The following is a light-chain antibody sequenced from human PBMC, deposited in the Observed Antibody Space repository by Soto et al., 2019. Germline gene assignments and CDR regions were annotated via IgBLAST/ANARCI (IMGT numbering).Light chain of an antibody. CDR2: EVS. J-gene: IGLJ2*01. Sequence: QSALTQPASVSGSPGQSITISCTGTSSDVGAYNYVSWYQQHPGKAPKLMIFEVSDRPSGVSNRFSGSKSGKTATLTISGLQAEDEADYYCSSNTSSNTLVFGGGTKLTVL. CDR1: SSDVGAYNY. V-gene: IGLV2-14*01. CDR3: SSNTSSNTLV.